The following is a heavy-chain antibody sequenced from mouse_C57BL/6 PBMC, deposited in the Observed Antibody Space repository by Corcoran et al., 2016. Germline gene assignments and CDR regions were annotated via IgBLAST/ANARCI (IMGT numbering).Heavy chain of an antibody. Sequence: QVQLQQSGAELVKPGASVKISCKASGYAFSSYWMNWVKQRPGKGLEWIGQIYPGDGDTNYNGKFKGKATLTADKSSSTAYMQLSSLTSEDSAFYFCARSRGSNYVFDYWGQGTTLTVSS. D-gene: IGHD2-5*01. J-gene: IGHJ2*01. CDR1: GYAFSSYW. V-gene: IGHV1-80*01. CDR3: ARSRGSNYVFDY. CDR2: IYPGDGDT.